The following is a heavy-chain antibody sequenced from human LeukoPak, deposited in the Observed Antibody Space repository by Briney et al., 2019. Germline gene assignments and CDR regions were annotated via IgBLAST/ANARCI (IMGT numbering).Heavy chain of an antibody. V-gene: IGHV1-18*01. D-gene: IGHD3-22*01. CDR3: AKHTYYYDSSGYRSLYYYYGMDV. CDR2: ISAYNGNT. J-gene: IGHJ6*02. CDR1: GYTFTSYG. Sequence: ASVKVSCKASGYTFTSYGISWVRQAPGQGLEWMGWISAYNGNTNYAQKLQGRVTMTTDTSTSTAYMELRSLRSDDTAVYYCAKHTYYYDSSGYRSLYYYYGMDVWGQGTTVTVSS.